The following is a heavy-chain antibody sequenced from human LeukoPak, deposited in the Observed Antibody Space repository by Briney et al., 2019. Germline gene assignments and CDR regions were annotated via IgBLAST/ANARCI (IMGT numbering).Heavy chain of an antibody. J-gene: IGHJ4*02. V-gene: IGHV3-7*01. CDR3: ARRRYSGSSQHFDY. D-gene: IGHD1-26*01. CDR1: GFTFSSYW. CDR2: IKQDGSEK. Sequence: GGSLRLSCAASGFTFSSYWMSWVRQAPGKGLEWVANIKQDGSEKYYVDSVKGRSTISRDNAKNSLYLQMNSLRAEDTAVYYCARRRYSGSSQHFDYWGQGTLVTVSS.